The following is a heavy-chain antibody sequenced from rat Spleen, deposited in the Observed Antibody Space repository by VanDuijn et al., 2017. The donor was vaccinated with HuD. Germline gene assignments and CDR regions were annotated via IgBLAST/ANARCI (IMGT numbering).Heavy chain of an antibody. CDR1: GFTFNNYW. Sequence: EVQLVESGGGLVQPGRSLKLSCVASGFTFNNYWMTWIRQAPGKGLEWVASITNTGGSTYYPDSVKGRFTISRDNAKSTLYLQMNSLRSEDTATYYCTRDRRSYYGYNLDYWGQGVMVTVSS. CDR3: TRDRRSYYGYNLDY. CDR2: ITNTGGST. D-gene: IGHD1-9*01. V-gene: IGHV5-31*01. J-gene: IGHJ2*01.